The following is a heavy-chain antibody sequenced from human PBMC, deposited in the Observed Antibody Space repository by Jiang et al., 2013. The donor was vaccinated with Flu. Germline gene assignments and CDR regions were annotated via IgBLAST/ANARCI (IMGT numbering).Heavy chain of an antibody. CDR3: ARGGRSSSWYGFDY. CDR2: IKQDGSEK. V-gene: IGHV3-7*01. CDR1: GFTFSSYW. Sequence: RLSCAASGFTFSSYWMSWVRQAPGRGLEWVANIKQDGSEKYYVDSVKGRFTISRDNAKNSLYLQMNSLRAEDTAVYYCARGGRSSSWYGFDYWGQGTLVTVSS. D-gene: IGHD6-13*01. J-gene: IGHJ4*02.